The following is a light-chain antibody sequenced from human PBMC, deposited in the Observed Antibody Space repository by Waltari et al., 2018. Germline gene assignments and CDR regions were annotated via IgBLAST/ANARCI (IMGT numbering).Light chain of an antibody. J-gene: IGKJ3*01. CDR3: LQHNSYPFT. Sequence: DIQMTQSPSSLSASVGDRVTITCRASQGISVYLGWYQQKPGRAPKRLIYAASRLQSGVPSRFSGSGSGTEFTLTISSLEPEDFGTYYCLQHNSYPFTFGPGTKVDIK. CDR1: QGISVY. CDR2: AAS. V-gene: IGKV1-17*01.